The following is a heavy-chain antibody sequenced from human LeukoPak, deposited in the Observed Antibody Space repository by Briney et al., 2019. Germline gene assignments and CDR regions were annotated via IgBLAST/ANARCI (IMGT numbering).Heavy chain of an antibody. J-gene: IGHJ4*02. D-gene: IGHD3-22*01. CDR2: ISGSGDST. CDR1: GFTFRSYG. Sequence: GGTLRLSCAASGFTFRSYGMTWVRQAPGKGLEWVSAISGSGDSTYYADSVKGRFTISRDNSKNTLYLQMNSLRAEDTAVYYCARDLYDSSGYYFDYWGQGTLVTVSS. CDR3: ARDLYDSSGYYFDY. V-gene: IGHV3-23*01.